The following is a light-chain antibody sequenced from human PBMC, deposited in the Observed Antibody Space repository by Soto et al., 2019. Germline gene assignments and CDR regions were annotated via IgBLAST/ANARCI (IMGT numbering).Light chain of an antibody. CDR2: GAS. CDR1: QDIKSG. V-gene: IGKV1-16*02. Sequence: DVQMTQSPSSLSASVGDSVTITCRASQDIKSGLAWYQQRPGEAPKSLIFGASNLLDGVPSKFSGSGSGLEFTLTISSLQPEDFSTYFCQQSKSHPPTFGRGTKVEI. CDR3: QQSKSHPPT. J-gene: IGKJ4*02.